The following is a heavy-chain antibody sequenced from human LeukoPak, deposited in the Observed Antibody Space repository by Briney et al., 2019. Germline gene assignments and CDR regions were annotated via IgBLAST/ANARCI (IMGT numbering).Heavy chain of an antibody. CDR3: ARDSTPVTRVDAYDM. CDR1: GFTFNAYW. D-gene: IGHD2-2*01. CDR2: INRDGSVT. V-gene: IGHV3-7*04. Sequence: GGSLRLSCAASGFTFNAYWMTWVRHPPGKGLEWVANINRDGSVTNYADSVKGRFTVSGDNAKNSLFLQMISLRAEDTAVYYCARDSTPVTRVDAYDMWGQGTLVTVSS. J-gene: IGHJ3*02.